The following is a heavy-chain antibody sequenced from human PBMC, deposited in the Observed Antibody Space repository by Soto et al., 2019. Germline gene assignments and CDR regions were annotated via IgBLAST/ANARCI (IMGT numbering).Heavy chain of an antibody. CDR2: ISGSGATK. CDR1: GFTFSSHS. D-gene: IGHD2-2*02. CDR3: AREEGLGGYCSSTSCYKGPDYGMDV. Sequence: GGSLRLSCAASGFTFSSHSINWVRQAPGKGLEWVSYISGSGATKYYADSVKGRFTICRDNAKNSLYLQMNSLRAEDTAVYYCAREEGLGGYCSSTSCYKGPDYGMDVWGQGTTVTAP. V-gene: IGHV3-48*04. J-gene: IGHJ6*02.